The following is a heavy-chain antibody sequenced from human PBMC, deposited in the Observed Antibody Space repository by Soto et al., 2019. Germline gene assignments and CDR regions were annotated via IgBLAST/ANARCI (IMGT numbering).Heavy chain of an antibody. Sequence: GSGPTLVNPTQTLTLTCTFSGFSLSTSGVGVGWIRQPPGKALEWLALIYWDDDKRYSPSLKSRLTITKDTSKNQVVLTMTNMDPVDTATYYCAHRRAYCTNGVCHIGQFWDDYYYYMYVWGKGTTVTVSS. V-gene: IGHV2-5*02. D-gene: IGHD2-8*01. CDR3: AHRRAYCTNGVCHIGQFWDDYYYYMYV. J-gene: IGHJ6*03. CDR1: GFSLSTSGVG. CDR2: IYWDDDK.